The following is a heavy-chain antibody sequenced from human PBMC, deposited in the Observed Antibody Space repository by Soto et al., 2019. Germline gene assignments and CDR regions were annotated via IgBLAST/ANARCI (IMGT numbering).Heavy chain of an antibody. CDR2: IYTSGST. D-gene: IGHD6-19*01. CDR3: ARVLHQVAGRKHYYYGMDV. V-gene: IGHV4-4*07. J-gene: IGHJ6*02. Sequence: QVQLQESGPGLVKPSETLSLTCTVSGGSISSYYWSWIRQPAGKGLEWIGRIYTSGSTNYNPSLKSRVTMSVDTSKNQFSLKLSSVTAADTAVYYCARVLHQVAGRKHYYYGMDVWGQGTTVTVSS. CDR1: GGSISSYY.